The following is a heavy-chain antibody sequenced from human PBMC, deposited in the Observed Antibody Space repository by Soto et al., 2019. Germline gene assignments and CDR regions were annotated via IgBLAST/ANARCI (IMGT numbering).Heavy chain of an antibody. CDR3: ARDKRDLRFLEWSYYFDY. J-gene: IGHJ4*02. Sequence: WGSLRLPCAASGFTCSSCAMHLVRQAPGKGLEWVALISYDGSNKYYADSVKGRFTISRDNSKNTLYLQMNSLRAEDTAVYYCARDKRDLRFLEWSYYFDYWGQGTLVTVSS. CDR2: ISYDGSNK. D-gene: IGHD3-3*01. CDR1: GFTCSSCA. V-gene: IGHV3-30-3*01.